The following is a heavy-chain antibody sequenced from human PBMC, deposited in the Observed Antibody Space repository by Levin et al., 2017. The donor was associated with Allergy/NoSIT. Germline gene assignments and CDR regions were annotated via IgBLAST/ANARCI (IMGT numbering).Heavy chain of an antibody. CDR2: MWNHGNEQ. Sequence: GGSLRVSCEASGFSFRFYGMHWVRQAPGKGLEWVAVMWNHGNEQYYSDSVKGRFTVSRDISKNTLYLHMNSLRAEDTAVYYCARDDDTSGHYSWFGYWGQGTLVTVAS. J-gene: IGHJ4*02. V-gene: IGHV3-33*01. CDR3: ARDDDTSGHYSWFGY. D-gene: IGHD3-22*01. CDR1: GFSFRFYG.